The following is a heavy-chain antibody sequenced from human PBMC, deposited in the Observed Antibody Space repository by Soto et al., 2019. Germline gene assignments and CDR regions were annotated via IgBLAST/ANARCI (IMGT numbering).Heavy chain of an antibody. CDR2: TSTSGGAT. Sequence: LXLSCAASLFTFSSYSMSWVRQAPGKGLEWVSSTSTSGGATYYADSVKGRFTISRDNSKNTLYLQMNSLRAEDTAVYYCAKNGPEFDYWGQGALVTVSS. CDR1: LFTFSSYS. CDR3: AKNGPEFDY. V-gene: IGHV3-23*01. D-gene: IGHD3-10*01. J-gene: IGHJ4*02.